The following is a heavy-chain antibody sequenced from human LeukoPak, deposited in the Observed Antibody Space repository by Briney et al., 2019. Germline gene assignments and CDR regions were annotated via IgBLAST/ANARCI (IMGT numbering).Heavy chain of an antibody. J-gene: IGHJ4*02. Sequence: GSLRLSCAASGFTFSNYAMSWVRQAPGKGLEWIGEINHSGSTNYNPSLKSRVTISVDTSKNQFSLKLSSVTAADTAVYYCARQFRSQTGYYRPYFDYWGQGTLVTVSS. V-gene: IGHV4-34*01. CDR2: INHSGST. CDR3: ARQFRSQTGYYRPYFDY. CDR1: GFTFSNYA. D-gene: IGHD3-9*01.